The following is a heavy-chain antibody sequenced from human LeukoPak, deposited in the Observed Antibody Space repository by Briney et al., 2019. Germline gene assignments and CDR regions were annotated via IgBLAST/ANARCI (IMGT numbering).Heavy chain of an antibody. CDR1: GFTFGSYE. J-gene: IGHJ4*02. Sequence: GGSLRLSCAASGFTFGSYEMNWVRQAPGKGLGWVSYISSSGSTIYYADSVEGRFTISRDNAKNSLYLQMNSLRAEDTAVYYCARVHRRRAIPAALYYFDYWGQGTLVTVSS. CDR2: ISSSGSTI. CDR3: ARVHRRRAIPAALYYFDY. D-gene: IGHD2-2*01. V-gene: IGHV3-48*03.